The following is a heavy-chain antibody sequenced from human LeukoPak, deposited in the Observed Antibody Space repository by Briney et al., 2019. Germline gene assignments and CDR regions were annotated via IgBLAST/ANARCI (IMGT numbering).Heavy chain of an antibody. CDR1: GGSFSSYF. CDR3: AGRSEWGLRLSHAFDI. Sequence: SETLSLTCTVSGGSFSSYFWSWIRQPPGKGLEWIGYIYNSGSTNYNPSLKSRVTISVDTSKNQFSLKLSSVTAADTAVYYCAGRSEWGLRLSHAFDIWGQGTMVTVSS. CDR2: IYNSGST. V-gene: IGHV4-59*08. J-gene: IGHJ3*02. D-gene: IGHD1-26*01.